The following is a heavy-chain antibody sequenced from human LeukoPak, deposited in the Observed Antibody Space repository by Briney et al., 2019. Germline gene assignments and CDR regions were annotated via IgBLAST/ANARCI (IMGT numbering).Heavy chain of an antibody. J-gene: IGHJ4*02. CDR2: IRYDGSNK. CDR1: GFTFSSYG. CDR3: ANAVVVTAMVDY. Sequence: GGSLRLSCAASGFTFSSYGMHWVRQAPGKGREWVAFIRYDGSNKYYADSVKGRFTISRDNSKNTLYLQMNSLRAEDTAVYYCANAVVVTAMVDYWGQGTLVTVSS. V-gene: IGHV3-30*02. D-gene: IGHD2-21*02.